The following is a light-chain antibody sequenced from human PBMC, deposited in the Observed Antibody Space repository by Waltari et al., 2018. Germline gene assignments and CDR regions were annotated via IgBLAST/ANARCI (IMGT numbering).Light chain of an antibody. J-gene: IGLJ2*01. CDR2: HES. V-gene: IGLV3-21*02. Sequence: SYVLTQPPSVSVAPGQTATLACGADQLRTKNVNGYPQRPGQAPVLVVYHESGRPSGIPERFSGSNSENTAILTITGVEAGDEADYYCQVWDSDRVVFGGGTKLTVL. CDR1: QLRTKN. CDR3: QVWDSDRVV.